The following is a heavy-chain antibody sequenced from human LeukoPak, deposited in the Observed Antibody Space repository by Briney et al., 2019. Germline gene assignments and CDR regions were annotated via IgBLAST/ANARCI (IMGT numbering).Heavy chain of an antibody. Sequence: GGSLRLSCAASGFTFSSYGMSWVRQAPGKGLEWVSAISGSGGSTYYADSVKGRFTISRDNSKNTLYLQMNSLRAEDTAVYYCARGRGIVGATKDYWGQGTLVTVSS. CDR2: ISGSGGST. D-gene: IGHD1-26*01. CDR3: ARGRGIVGATKDY. V-gene: IGHV3-23*01. J-gene: IGHJ4*02. CDR1: GFTFSSYG.